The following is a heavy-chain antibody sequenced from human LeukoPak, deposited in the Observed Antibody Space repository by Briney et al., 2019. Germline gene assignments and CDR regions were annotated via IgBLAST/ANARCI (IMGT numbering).Heavy chain of an antibody. CDR2: SRNKAKSYTT. Sequence: GGSLRLSCAVSGFTFSDHYMDWVHQAPGKGLEWVGRSRNKAKSYTTEYAASVKGRFTISRDDSKNSLYLQMNNLKTEDTAVYYCTRLYYYNSGSLKYYGMDVWGQGTTVTVSS. V-gene: IGHV3-72*01. J-gene: IGHJ6*02. CDR3: TRLYYYNSGSLKYYGMDV. CDR1: GFTFSDHY. D-gene: IGHD3-10*01.